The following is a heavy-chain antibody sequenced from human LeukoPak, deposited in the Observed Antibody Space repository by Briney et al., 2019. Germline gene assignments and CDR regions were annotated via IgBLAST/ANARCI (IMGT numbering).Heavy chain of an antibody. D-gene: IGHD2-15*01. V-gene: IGHV4-39*02. J-gene: IGHJ4*02. CDR2: VYYTGST. CDR1: GGSISSSSYY. Sequence: SETLSLTCTVSGGSISSSSYYWTWIRQPPGKGLEWIGSVYYTGSTYYNPSLKSRVTISVDTSNKYFYLKLSSVTAADTAVYYCARTVVAATPGLDYWGQGTLVTVSS. CDR3: ARTVVAATPGLDY.